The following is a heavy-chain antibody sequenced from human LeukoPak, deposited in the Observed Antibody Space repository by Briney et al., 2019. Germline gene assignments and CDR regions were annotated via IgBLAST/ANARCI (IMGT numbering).Heavy chain of an antibody. J-gene: IGHJ4*02. V-gene: IGHV1-24*01. D-gene: IGHD6-19*01. CDR2: FDPEDGET. CDR3: ATGLAVAGTFDY. CDR1: GYTLTELS. Sequence: GASVKVSCKVSGYTLTELSMHWVRQAPGKGLEWMGGFDPEDGETIYAQKFQGRVTMTEDTSTDTAYMELSSLRSEDTAVYYCATGLAVAGTFDYWGQGTLVTVSS.